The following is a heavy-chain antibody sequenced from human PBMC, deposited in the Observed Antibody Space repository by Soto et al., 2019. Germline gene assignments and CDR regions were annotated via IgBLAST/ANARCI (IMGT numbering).Heavy chain of an antibody. J-gene: IGHJ4*02. Sequence: EVQLVESGGGLVKPGGSLRLSCAASGFTFSSYSMNWVRQAPGKGLEWVSVMYSGGTTYYADSVKGRCTISRDNSKNMLYLQMDNLRADDTAVYYCARDGRDGFPLDYWGQGTLVTVSS. CDR1: GFTFSSYS. V-gene: IGHV3-66*01. CDR2: MYSGGTT. CDR3: ARDGRDGFPLDY. D-gene: IGHD1-1*01.